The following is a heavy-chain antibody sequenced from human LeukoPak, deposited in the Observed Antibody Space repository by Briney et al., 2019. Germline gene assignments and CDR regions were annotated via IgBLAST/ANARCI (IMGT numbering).Heavy chain of an antibody. Sequence: GRSLRLSCAASGFTFSSYAMHWVRQAPGKGLEWVAVISYDGSNKYYADSVKGRFTISRDNSKNTLYLQMNSLRAEDTAVYYCARDENCSGDCYTFDYWGQGTLVTVSS. D-gene: IGHD2-21*02. J-gene: IGHJ4*02. CDR2: ISYDGSNK. CDR1: GFTFSSYA. CDR3: ARDENCSGDCYTFDY. V-gene: IGHV3-30-3*01.